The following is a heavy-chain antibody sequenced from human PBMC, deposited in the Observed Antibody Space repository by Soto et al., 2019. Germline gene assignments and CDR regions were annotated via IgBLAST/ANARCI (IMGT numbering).Heavy chain of an antibody. V-gene: IGHV3-23*01. CDR1: GFTFNSYA. D-gene: IGHD3-10*01. J-gene: IGHJ6*03. CDR3: AKGINYYYMDV. Sequence: GGSLRLSCAASGFTFNSYAMSWVRQAPGKGLEWVSTISGSGGSTYYADSVKGRFTISRDNSKNTLYLQMNSLRAEDTALYYCAKGINYYYMDVWGKGTTVTVSS. CDR2: ISGSGGST.